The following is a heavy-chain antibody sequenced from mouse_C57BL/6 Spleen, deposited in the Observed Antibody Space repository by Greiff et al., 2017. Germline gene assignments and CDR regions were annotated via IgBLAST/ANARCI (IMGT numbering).Heavy chain of an antibody. D-gene: IGHD1-3*01. CDR2: ISSGSSTL. V-gene: IGHV5-17*01. CDR3: ARLLRAPYAKDY. Sequence: EVMLVESGGGLVKPGGSLKLSCAASGFTFSDYGMHWVRQAPEKGLEWVAYISSGSSTLSYADTVKGRFTFSRENAKNTLFMQITSLRSENTAMYYWARLLRAPYAKDYWGQGTSVTVSS. J-gene: IGHJ4*01. CDR1: GFTFSDYG.